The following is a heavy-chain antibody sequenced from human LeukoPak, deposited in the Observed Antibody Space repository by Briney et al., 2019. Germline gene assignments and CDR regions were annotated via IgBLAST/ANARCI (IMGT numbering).Heavy chain of an antibody. CDR3: ARDGNSSSWYKLYYYYYGMDV. V-gene: IGHV3-30*19. J-gene: IGHJ6*02. Sequence: GGSLRLSCAASGFTFSTYGMHWGRQAPGKGLGGVAVISYDGSNKYYADSVKGRFTISKDNSKNTLYLQMNSLRAEDTAVYYCARDGNSSSWYKLYYYYYGMDVWGQGTTVTVSS. D-gene: IGHD6-13*01. CDR2: ISYDGSNK. CDR1: GFTFSTYG.